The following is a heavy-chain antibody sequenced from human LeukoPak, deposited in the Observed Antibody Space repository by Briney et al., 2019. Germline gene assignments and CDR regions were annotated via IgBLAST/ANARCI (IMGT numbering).Heavy chain of an antibody. CDR3: AATQQYCSSTSCFFDY. CDR2: IIPIFGTA. D-gene: IGHD2-2*01. CDR1: GGTFSSYA. V-gene: IGHV1-69*06. Sequence: GASVKVSCTASGGTFSSYAISWVRQAPGQGLEWVGGIIPIFGTANYAQKFQGRVTITADKSTSTAYMELSSLRSEDTAVYYCAATQQYCSSTSCFFDYWGQGTLVTVSS. J-gene: IGHJ4*02.